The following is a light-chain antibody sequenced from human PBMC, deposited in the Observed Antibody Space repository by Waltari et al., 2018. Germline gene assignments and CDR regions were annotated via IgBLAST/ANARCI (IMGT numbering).Light chain of an antibody. CDR2: STN. CDR1: PGSVSPGSF. V-gene: IGLV8-61*01. Sequence: QLVVTPEPSSSVTPLGKVPLTRGLSPGSVSPGSFPSWYQQTPGQAPRTLIYSTNTRSSGVPDRFSGSILGNKAALTITGAQADDESDYYCVLYMGSGSYWVFGGGTKLTVL. CDR3: VLYMGSGSYWV. J-gene: IGLJ3*02.